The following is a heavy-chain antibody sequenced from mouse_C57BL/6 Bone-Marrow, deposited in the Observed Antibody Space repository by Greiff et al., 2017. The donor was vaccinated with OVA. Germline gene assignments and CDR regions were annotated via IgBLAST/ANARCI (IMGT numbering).Heavy chain of an antibody. J-gene: IGHJ2*01. CDR1: GYAFSSYW. Sequence: VQLQQSGAELVKPGASVQISCKASGYAFSSYWMNWVKQRPGKGLEWIGQIYTGDGDTNYNGKFKGKATLTADKSSSTAYMQLSSLTSEDAAVYFCARGGYYSFCDYWGQGTTLTVSS. D-gene: IGHD2-3*01. V-gene: IGHV1-80*01. CDR2: IYTGDGDT. CDR3: ARGGYYSFCDY.